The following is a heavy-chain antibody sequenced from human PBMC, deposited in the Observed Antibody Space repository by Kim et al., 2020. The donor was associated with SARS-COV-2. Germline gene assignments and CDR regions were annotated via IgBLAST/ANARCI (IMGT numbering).Heavy chain of an antibody. CDR3: ARDGHGLDV. V-gene: IGHV3-48*02. CDR2: SMI. J-gene: IGHJ6*02. Sequence: SMIYYADSVKGRFTISRDDVKNFLFLRMNSLRDEDTAVYYWARDGHGLDVWGQGTTVIVSS.